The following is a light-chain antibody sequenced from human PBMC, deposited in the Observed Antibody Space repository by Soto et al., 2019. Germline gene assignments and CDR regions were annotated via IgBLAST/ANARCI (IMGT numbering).Light chain of an antibody. J-gene: IGLJ2*01. Sequence: QSVLTQPPSASGAPGQRVTISCTGSGSTFGAGYDVHWYQQLPGSAPKLLISDNSNRPSGVPDRFSGSKSGTSASLAISGLQAEDEADYYCQSYDSGLSVIFGGGTKLTVL. CDR3: QSYDSGLSVI. CDR2: DNS. CDR1: GSTFGAGYD. V-gene: IGLV1-40*01.